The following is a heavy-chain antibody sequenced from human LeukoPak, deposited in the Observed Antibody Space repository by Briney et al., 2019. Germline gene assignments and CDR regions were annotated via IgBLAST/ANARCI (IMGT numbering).Heavy chain of an antibody. Sequence: SETLSLTCTVSGGSISNYYWSWIRQPAGRGLEWIGRIYSSGDTNYNPSLKSRVTMSVDTSKIQFSLKLSSVTAADTAVYYCSRAGGSTIVRGVGTYYMDVWGKGTTPTVSS. CDR3: SRAGGSTIVRGVGTYYMDV. CDR2: IYSSGDT. J-gene: IGHJ6*03. V-gene: IGHV4-4*07. D-gene: IGHD3-10*01. CDR1: GGSISNYY.